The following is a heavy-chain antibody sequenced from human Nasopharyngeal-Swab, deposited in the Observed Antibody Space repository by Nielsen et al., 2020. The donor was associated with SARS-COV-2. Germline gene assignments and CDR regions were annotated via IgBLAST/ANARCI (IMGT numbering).Heavy chain of an antibody. CDR2: VYYSGST. J-gene: IGHJ4*02. Sequence: WSRQPPGKGLEWIGTVYYSGSTDYNPSRKSRVTVSVDTSKNQFSLTLTSMTAADTAVYYCATSGDSDHDSGLDYWGQGTLVTVSS. D-gene: IGHD5-12*01. V-gene: IGHV4-39*01. CDR3: ATSGDSDHDSGLDY.